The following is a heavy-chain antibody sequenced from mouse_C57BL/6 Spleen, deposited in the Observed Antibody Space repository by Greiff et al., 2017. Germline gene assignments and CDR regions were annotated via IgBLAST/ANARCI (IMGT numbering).Heavy chain of an antibody. CDR2: INYDGSST. CDR1: GFTFSDYY. V-gene: IGHV5-16*01. CDR3: ARDRYGSSHWYFDV. Sequence: EVKVVESEGGLVQPGSSMKLSCTASGFTFSDYYMAWVRQVPEKGLEWVANINYDGSSTYYLDSLKSRFIISRDNAKNILYLQMSSLKSEDTATYYCARDRYGSSHWYFDVWGTGTTVTVSS. D-gene: IGHD1-1*01. J-gene: IGHJ1*03.